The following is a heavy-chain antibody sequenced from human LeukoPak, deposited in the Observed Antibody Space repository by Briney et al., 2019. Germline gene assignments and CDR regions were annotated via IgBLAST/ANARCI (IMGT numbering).Heavy chain of an antibody. CDR3: ARAFLDYDILTGYSPDWFDP. Sequence: SETLSLTCTVSGGSISSYYWSWIRQPPGKGLEWIGYIYYSGSTNYNPSLKSRVTISVDTSKNQFSLKLSSVTAADTAVYYCARAFLDYDILTGYSPDWFDPWGRGTLVTVSS. CDR2: IYYSGST. V-gene: IGHV4-59*01. CDR1: GGSISSYY. J-gene: IGHJ5*02. D-gene: IGHD3-9*01.